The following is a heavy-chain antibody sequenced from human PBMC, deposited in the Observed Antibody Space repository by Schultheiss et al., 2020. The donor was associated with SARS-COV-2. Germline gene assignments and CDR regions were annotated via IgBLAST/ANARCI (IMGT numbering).Heavy chain of an antibody. CDR2: IYTSGST. Sequence: SETLSLTCTVSGGSISSYYWSWIRQPAGKGLEWIGRIYTSGSTNYNPSLKSRVTMSVDTSKNQFSLKVTSLTAADTAMYYCARRGFAWFFDLWGRGTLVTVSS. CDR1: GGSISSYY. V-gene: IGHV4-4*07. J-gene: IGHJ2*01. CDR3: ARRGFAWFFDL.